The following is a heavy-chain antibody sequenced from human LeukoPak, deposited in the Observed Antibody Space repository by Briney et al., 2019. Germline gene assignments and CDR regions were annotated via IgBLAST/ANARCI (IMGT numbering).Heavy chain of an antibody. CDR2: ISDIVSRT. Sequence: PGGSLRLSCTASGFTFSSYAMSWVRQAPGKGLEWVSSISDIVSRTYYADSVEGRFTISRDNSKNTLYLQMNSLRVEDTAVYYCAKYAPVTMIVSFGWGQGTLVTVSS. CDR1: GFTFSSYA. CDR3: AKYAPVTMIVSFG. J-gene: IGHJ4*02. D-gene: IGHD3-22*01. V-gene: IGHV3-23*01.